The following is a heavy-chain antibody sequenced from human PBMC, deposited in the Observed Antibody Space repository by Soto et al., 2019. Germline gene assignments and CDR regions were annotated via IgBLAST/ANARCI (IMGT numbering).Heavy chain of an antibody. V-gene: IGHV4-39*01. Sequence: SETLSLTCIVSGGSITRRSAYWAWIRQPPGKGLEWVGTFYDGNTYHNPSLRSRITIAVDTSKNQFSLKLNSVAAADTAFYYCATTRGLAVGGSFDYWGQGMLVTVSS. J-gene: IGHJ4*02. D-gene: IGHD3-10*01. CDR2: FYDGNT. CDR1: GGSITRRSAY. CDR3: ATTRGLAVGGSFDY.